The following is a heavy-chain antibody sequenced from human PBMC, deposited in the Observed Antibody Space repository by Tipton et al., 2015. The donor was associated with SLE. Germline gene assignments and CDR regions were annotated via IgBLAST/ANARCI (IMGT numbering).Heavy chain of an antibody. CDR1: GFTFNAYA. CDR3: ARDSQDWGFDY. D-gene: IGHD7-27*01. CDR2: VSSDETDT. Sequence: SLRLPCVASGFTFNAYAIHWVRQAPGKGLEWVAIVSSDETDTRFADSVKGRFTISRDNAKNSLFVQMNSLRAEDTAVYYCARDSQDWGFDYWGQGTLVTVSA. V-gene: IGHV3-30*04. J-gene: IGHJ4*02.